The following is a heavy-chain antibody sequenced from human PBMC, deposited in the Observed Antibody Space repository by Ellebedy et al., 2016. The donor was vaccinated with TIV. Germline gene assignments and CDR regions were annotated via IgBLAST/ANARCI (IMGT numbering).Heavy chain of an antibody. CDR3: AKLPSAVAKGDLQH. J-gene: IGHJ1*01. CDR2: IGGSAGST. Sequence: PGGSLRLSCAASGFTFSSYAMSWVRQAPGKGLEWVSVIGGSAGSTYYADSVKGRFTISRDNSKNTLYLQMNRLRAEDTAVYYCAKLPSAVAKGDLQHWGQGTLLTVSS. CDR1: GFTFSSYA. V-gene: IGHV3-23*01. D-gene: IGHD4-23*01.